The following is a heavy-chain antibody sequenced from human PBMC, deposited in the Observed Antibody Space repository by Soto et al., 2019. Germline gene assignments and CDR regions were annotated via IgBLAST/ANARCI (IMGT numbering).Heavy chain of an antibody. CDR1: GDSISSDYYH. Sequence: SETLSLTCTVSGDSISSDYYHWTWIRQSPGKGLEWIGYIHHSGSILYNPSLKSRVTISVDTSKNQFSLHLTSVTAADTAVYFCAREDDGGDSLDVWGQGITVTVSS. D-gene: IGHD2-21*02. CDR3: AREDDGGDSLDV. V-gene: IGHV4-30-4*08. CDR2: IHHSGSI. J-gene: IGHJ6*02.